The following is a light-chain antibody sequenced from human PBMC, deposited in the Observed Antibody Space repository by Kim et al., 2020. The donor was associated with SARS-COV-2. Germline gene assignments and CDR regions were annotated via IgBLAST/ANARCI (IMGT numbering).Light chain of an antibody. Sequence: SSAVGDRVTITCQATHDISNRLNWYQQKSGQAPKLLIYDASNLETGVPSRFSGTGSGTHFTLAISSLDPEDIATYFCQQYDDLPYTFGQGTKLEIK. J-gene: IGKJ2*01. CDR1: HDISNR. CDR2: DAS. CDR3: QQYDDLPYT. V-gene: IGKV1-33*01.